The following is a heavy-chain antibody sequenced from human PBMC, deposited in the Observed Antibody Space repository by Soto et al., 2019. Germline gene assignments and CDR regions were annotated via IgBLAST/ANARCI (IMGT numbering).Heavy chain of an antibody. D-gene: IGHD6-6*01. J-gene: IGHJ6*02. CDR2: IYYSGSP. CDR1: GGSISSSSYY. Sequence: SETLSLTCTVSGGSISSSSYYWGWIRQPPVKGLEWIGSIYYSGSPYYNPSLNSRVTISVDTSKNQFSLKLSSVTAADTAVYYCASSPSSSSSRFYYYYGMDVWGQGTTVTVSS. V-gene: IGHV4-39*01. CDR3: ASSPSSSSSRFYYYYGMDV.